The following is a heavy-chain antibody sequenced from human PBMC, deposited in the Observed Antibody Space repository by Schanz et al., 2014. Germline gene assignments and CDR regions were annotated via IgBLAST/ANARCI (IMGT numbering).Heavy chain of an antibody. V-gene: IGHV3-53*01. D-gene: IGHD5-12*01. CDR3: ARDGGRDGYNLAFDV. Sequence: EVQLLESGGGLVKPGGSLRLSCAVSGFTVNTNYMSWVRQAPGKGLEWISSMYINSGSTQYADSVKGRFIISRDSSKNTLFLQMNSLSAEDTAVYFCARDGGRDGYNLAFDVWGQGTLVTVSS. CDR1: GFTVNTNY. CDR2: MYINSGST. J-gene: IGHJ3*01.